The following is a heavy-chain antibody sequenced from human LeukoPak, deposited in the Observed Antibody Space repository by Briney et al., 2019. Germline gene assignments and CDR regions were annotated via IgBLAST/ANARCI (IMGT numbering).Heavy chain of an antibody. J-gene: IGHJ6*03. Sequence: TGGSLRLSCAASGFTFSSYAMSWVRQAPGKGLEWVSAISGSGGSTYYADSVKGRFTISRDNSKNTLYLQMNSLRAEDTAVYYCANDGEGGSGYPYYYYYMDVWGKGTTVTVSS. V-gene: IGHV3-23*01. CDR2: ISGSGGST. D-gene: IGHD3-22*01. CDR3: ANDGEGGSGYPYYYYYMDV. CDR1: GFTFSSYA.